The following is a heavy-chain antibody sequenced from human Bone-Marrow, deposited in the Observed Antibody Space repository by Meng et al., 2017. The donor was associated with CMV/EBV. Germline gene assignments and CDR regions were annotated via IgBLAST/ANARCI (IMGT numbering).Heavy chain of an antibody. J-gene: IGHJ4*02. V-gene: IGHV3-30-3*01. D-gene: IGHD4-11*01. Sequence: GESLKISCAASGFTFSSYAMHWVRQAPGKGLEWVAVISYDGSNKYYADSVKGRFTISRDNSKNTLYLQMNSLRAEDTAVYYCARDESALSWDSNYVGYWGQGTLVTVSS. CDR2: ISYDGSNK. CDR3: ARDESALSWDSNYVGY. CDR1: GFTFSSYA.